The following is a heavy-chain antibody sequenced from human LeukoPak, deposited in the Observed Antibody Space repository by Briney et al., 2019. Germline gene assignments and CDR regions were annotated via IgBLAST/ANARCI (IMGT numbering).Heavy chain of an antibody. J-gene: IGHJ4*02. V-gene: IGHV3-23*01. D-gene: IGHD6-19*01. Sequence: GGSLRLSCAASQFMFSTYAMYWVRQAPGKGLEWVSGISDNGGTAYYADSVKGRFTISRDNSQNMLYLHMNSLRAEDTAVYYCAKRGPVTGTKYFDYWGQGTLVTVSS. CDR1: QFMFSTYA. CDR3: AKRGPVTGTKYFDY. CDR2: ISDNGGTA.